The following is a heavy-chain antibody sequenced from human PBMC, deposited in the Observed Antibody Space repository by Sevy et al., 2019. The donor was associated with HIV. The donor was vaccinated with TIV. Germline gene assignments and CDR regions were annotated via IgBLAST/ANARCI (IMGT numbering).Heavy chain of an antibody. V-gene: IGHV3-23*01. J-gene: IGHJ4*02. D-gene: IGHD3-10*01. Sequence: LSLTCAASGFTFSSYAMSWVRQAPGKGLEWVSAISGSGGSTYYADSVKGRFTISRDNSKNTLYLQMNSLRAEDTDVYYCAKDESGFGEFYFDYWGQGTLVTVSS. CDR2: ISGSGGST. CDR3: AKDESGFGEFYFDY. CDR1: GFTFSSYA.